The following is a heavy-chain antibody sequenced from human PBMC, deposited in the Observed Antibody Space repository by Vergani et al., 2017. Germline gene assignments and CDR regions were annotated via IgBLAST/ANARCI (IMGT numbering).Heavy chain of an antibody. CDR2: IYHSGST. CDR3: ARFLTGTTIYYYYGMDV. Sequence: QVHLQESGPGLVKSSQTLSLTCTVSGVSFRSADYYWSWIRQAPGKGLEWIGYIYHSGSTSHNPSLKSRVSMSVETSKNQFSLRLGSVTAADTAVSFCARFLTGTTIYYYYGMDVWGQGTTVTVSS. J-gene: IGHJ6*02. D-gene: IGHD1-20*01. V-gene: IGHV4-30-4*08. CDR1: GVSFRSADYY.